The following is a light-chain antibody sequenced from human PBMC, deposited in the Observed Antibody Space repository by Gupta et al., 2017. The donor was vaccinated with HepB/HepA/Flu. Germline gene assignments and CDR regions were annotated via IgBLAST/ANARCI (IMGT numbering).Light chain of an antibody. CDR3: QQFRSSRIT. J-gene: IGKJ5*01. CDR1: QSVSSSY. Sequence: ELVLTQSPGTLSLSPGERATLSCRTSQSVSSSYLAWYQQKPGQAPRLLIYGASSRATGIPDRFSGSGSGTDFTLTISRLEPEDFAVYYCQQFRSSRITFGQGTRLEIK. CDR2: GAS. V-gene: IGKV3-20*01.